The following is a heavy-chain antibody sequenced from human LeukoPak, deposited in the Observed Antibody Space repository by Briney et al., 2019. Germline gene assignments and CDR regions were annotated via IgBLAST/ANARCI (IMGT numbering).Heavy chain of an antibody. V-gene: IGHV1-2*02. CDR3: ARHMTTANNWFDP. Sequence: VASVKVSCKASGYTFTGYYMHWVRQAPGQGLDWMGWINPNSGGTNYEQKFQGRVIMTRDTSISTAYMELSRLGFDDTAVYYCARHMTTANNWFDPWGQGTLVTVSS. CDR2: INPNSGGT. D-gene: IGHD4-17*01. CDR1: GYTFTGYY. J-gene: IGHJ5*02.